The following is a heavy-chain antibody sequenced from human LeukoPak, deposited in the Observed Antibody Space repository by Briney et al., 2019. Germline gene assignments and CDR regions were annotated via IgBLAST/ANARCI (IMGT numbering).Heavy chain of an antibody. Sequence: GESLKISCKGSGYNFPNYWIGWVRQMPGKGLEWMGIIYPGDSDTRYSPSFQGQVTISADKSISTAYLQWSSLRASDTAMYYCARAYSSGLFDPWGQGTLVTVSS. J-gene: IGHJ5*02. V-gene: IGHV5-51*01. D-gene: IGHD6-19*01. CDR3: ARAYSSGLFDP. CDR1: GYNFPNYW. CDR2: IYPGDSDT.